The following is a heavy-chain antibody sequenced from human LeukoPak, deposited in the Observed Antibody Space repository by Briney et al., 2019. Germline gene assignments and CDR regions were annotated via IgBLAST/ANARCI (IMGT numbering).Heavy chain of an antibody. Sequence: PSETLSLTCTVSGGSISSYYWSWIRQPAGKGLEWIGRIYTSGSTNYNPSLKSRVTMSVDTSKNQFSLKLSSVTAADTAVYYCARDRSYYGFFGWFDPRGQGTLVTVSS. J-gene: IGHJ5*02. D-gene: IGHD3-10*01. CDR2: IYTSGST. V-gene: IGHV4-4*07. CDR1: GGSISSYY. CDR3: ARDRSYYGFFGWFDP.